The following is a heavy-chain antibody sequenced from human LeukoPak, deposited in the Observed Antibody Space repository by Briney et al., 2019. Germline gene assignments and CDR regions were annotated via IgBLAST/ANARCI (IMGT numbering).Heavy chain of an antibody. J-gene: IGHJ4*02. CDR1: GFTVSSNY. CDR3: AKDPTVGSSGWYPY. V-gene: IGHV3-53*05. CDR2: IYSGGST. Sequence: GGSLRLSCAASGFTVSSNYMSWVRQAPGKGLEWVSVIYSGGSTYYADSVKGRFTISRDNSKNTLYLQMNSLRAEDTAVYYCAKDPTVGSSGWYPYWGQGTLVTVSS. D-gene: IGHD6-19*01.